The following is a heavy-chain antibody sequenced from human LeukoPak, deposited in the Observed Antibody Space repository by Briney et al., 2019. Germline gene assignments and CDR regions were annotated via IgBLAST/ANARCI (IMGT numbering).Heavy chain of an antibody. Sequence: GWSLRLSCAASGFTFSSYAMSWVRQAPGKGLEWVSAISGSGGSTYYADSVKGRFTISRDNSKNTLYLQMNSLRAEDTAVYYCAKVPLYYYDSSGSLFDYWGQGTLVTVSS. D-gene: IGHD3-22*01. CDR2: ISGSGGST. J-gene: IGHJ4*02. V-gene: IGHV3-23*01. CDR1: GFTFSSYA. CDR3: AKVPLYYYDSSGSLFDY.